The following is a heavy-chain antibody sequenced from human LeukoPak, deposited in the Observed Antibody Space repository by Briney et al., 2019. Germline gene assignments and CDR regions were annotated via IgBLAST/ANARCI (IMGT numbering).Heavy chain of an antibody. J-gene: IGHJ4*02. CDR2: ICPGDSDT. V-gene: IGHV5-51*01. D-gene: IGHD2-2*01. CDR3: ARHIGYCSSSTCSFYFDS. Sequence: GESPKISCKGSGYSFTTYWIGWVRQMPGKGLEWIGFICPGDSDTRYSPSFQGQVTISADKSISTAYLQWSSLKASDTAIYYCARHIGYCSSSTCSFYFDSWGQGTLVTVSS. CDR1: GYSFTTYW.